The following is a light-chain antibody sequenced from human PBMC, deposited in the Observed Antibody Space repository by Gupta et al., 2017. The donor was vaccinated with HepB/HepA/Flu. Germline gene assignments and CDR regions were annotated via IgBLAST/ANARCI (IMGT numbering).Light chain of an antibody. V-gene: IGKV3-15*01. J-gene: IGKJ5*01. CDR3: QHKNNCPLA. Sequence: EIVMTQSPATLSVSPGERASLSCRASQSVRSNLAWYQQKPGQAPRLLIYGASTRATGVPARFSGSGSGTEFTLTISSLQSEDFAVYYCQHKNNCPLAFGQGTQVEIK. CDR1: QSVRSN. CDR2: GAS.